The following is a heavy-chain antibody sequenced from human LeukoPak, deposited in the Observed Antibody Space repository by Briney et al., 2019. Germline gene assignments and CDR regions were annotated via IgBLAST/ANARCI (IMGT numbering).Heavy chain of an antibody. J-gene: IGHJ1*01. CDR3: ARDFSTSIAALQN. V-gene: IGHV4-34*01. D-gene: IGHD6-6*01. Sequence: SETLSLTCAVYGGSFSGYYWSWIRQPPGKGLEWIGEINHSGSTNYNPSLKSRVTISVDTSKNQFSLKLSSVTAADTAVYYCARDFSTSIAALQNWGQGTLVTVSS. CDR1: GGSFSGYY. CDR2: INHSGST.